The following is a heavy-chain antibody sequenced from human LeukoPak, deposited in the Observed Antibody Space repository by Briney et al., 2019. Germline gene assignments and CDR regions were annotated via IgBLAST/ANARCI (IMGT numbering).Heavy chain of an antibody. D-gene: IGHD3-22*01. CDR3: ARADRSGYFGNVVAFDI. CDR2: IHNSGST. CDR1: GGSINSGSYS. V-gene: IGHV4-61*02. Sequence: SQTLSLTCTVSGGSINSGSYSWTWIRQPAGKGLVWIGRIHNSGSTDYTPSLKSRVTTLIDTSKNQFFLKLTSVTAADTAVYYCARADRSGYFGNVVAFDIWGQGTMVTVSS. J-gene: IGHJ3*02.